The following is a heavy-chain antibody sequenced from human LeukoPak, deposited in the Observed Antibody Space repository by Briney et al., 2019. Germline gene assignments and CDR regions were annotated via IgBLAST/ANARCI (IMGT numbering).Heavy chain of an antibody. V-gene: IGHV4-39*01. CDR3: AVSSGWYSGFDS. Sequence: SETLSLTCSVSGASISGSSYYWGWIRQSPVKGLEWIGTVSYSGTTYYSPSLKSRVTISVDTSKNQFSLKLGAVSAADTGVYYCAVSSGWYSGFDSRGQGTVVTVSS. J-gene: IGHJ4*02. D-gene: IGHD6-19*01. CDR2: VSYSGTT. CDR1: GASISGSSYY.